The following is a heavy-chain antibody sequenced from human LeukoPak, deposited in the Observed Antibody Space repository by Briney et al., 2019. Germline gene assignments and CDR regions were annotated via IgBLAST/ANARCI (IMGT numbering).Heavy chain of an antibody. CDR1: GGSISSGGYS. Sequence: PSETLSLTCTVSGGSISSGGYSWSWIRQHPGKGLEWIGYIYYSGSTYYNPSLKSRVTISVDTSKNKFSLKLSSVTAADTAVYYCARNSYGQDPYYYYYGMDVWGQGTTVTVSS. J-gene: IGHJ6*02. D-gene: IGHD5-18*01. V-gene: IGHV4-31*03. CDR2: IYYSGST. CDR3: ARNSYGQDPYYYYYGMDV.